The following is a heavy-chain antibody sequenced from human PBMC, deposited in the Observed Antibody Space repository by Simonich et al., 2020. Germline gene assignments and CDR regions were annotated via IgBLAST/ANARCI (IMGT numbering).Heavy chain of an antibody. CDR3: ARDFRLQLVEIGTYYYYGMDV. Sequence: EVQLVESGGGLVQPGGSLRLSCAASGFTFSSYEMNWVRQAPGKGLEWVSNISSSGSTIDYADYVKGRFTISRDNAKNSLYLQMNSLRAEDTAVYYCARDFRLQLVEIGTYYYYGMDVWGQGTTVTVSS. CDR2: ISSSGSTI. D-gene: IGHD6-6*01. J-gene: IGHJ6*02. CDR1: GFTFSSYE. V-gene: IGHV3-48*03.